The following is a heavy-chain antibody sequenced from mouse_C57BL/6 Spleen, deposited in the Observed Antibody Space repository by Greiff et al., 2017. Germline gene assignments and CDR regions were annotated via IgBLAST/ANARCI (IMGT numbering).Heavy chain of an antibody. CDR2: IYPGDGDT. V-gene: IGHV1-82*01. J-gene: IGHJ1*03. CDR1: GYAFSSSW. Sequence: VQLQESGPELVKPGASVTISCKASGYAFSSSWMNWVKQRPGKGLEWIGRIYPGDGDTNYNGKFKGKATLTADKSSSTAYMQLSSLTSEDSAVYFCAHGWYFDVWGTGTTVTVSS. CDR3: AHGWYFDV.